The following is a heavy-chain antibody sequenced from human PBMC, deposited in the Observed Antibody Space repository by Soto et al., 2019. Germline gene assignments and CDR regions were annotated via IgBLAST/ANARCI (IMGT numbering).Heavy chain of an antibody. J-gene: IGHJ6*03. V-gene: IGHV3-20*01. Sequence: RGSLRLSCAASGFTFDDYGMSWVRQAPGKGLEWVSGINWNGGSTGYADSVKGRFTISRDNAKNSLYLQMNSLRAEDTALYHCAREVSSGTGWDYYYYYMDVWGKGTTVTVSS. D-gene: IGHD6-19*01. CDR1: GFTFDDYG. CDR2: INWNGGST. CDR3: AREVSSGTGWDYYYYYMDV.